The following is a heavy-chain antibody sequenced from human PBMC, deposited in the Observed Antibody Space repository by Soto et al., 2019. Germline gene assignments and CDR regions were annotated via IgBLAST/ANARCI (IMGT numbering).Heavy chain of an antibody. J-gene: IGHJ4*02. CDR3: ARQGYHYDSYPFGY. Sequence: GESLKISCKASGYTFTSYWIGWVRQMPGKGLAWMGIIYPSNSETRFSPSFQGQVTLSADKSIFTAYLQWSSLKASDTAMYYCARQGYHYDSYPFGYWGQGTLVRASS. V-gene: IGHV5-51*01. CDR2: IYPSNSET. D-gene: IGHD3-22*01. CDR1: GYTFTSYW.